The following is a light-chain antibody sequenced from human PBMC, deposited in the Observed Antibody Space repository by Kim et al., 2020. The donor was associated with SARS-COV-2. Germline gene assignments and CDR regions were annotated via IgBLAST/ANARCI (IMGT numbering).Light chain of an antibody. V-gene: IGKV3-15*01. Sequence: EIVMTQSPATLSVSPGERVTLSCRASQSVDSNLAWYQQKPGQAPRLLIYGASTRATDIPARFSGSGSGTEFTLIISSLQSEDFAVYYCQQYSLWPPYTCGQANKLEI. CDR2: GAS. J-gene: IGKJ2*01. CDR1: QSVDSN. CDR3: QQYSLWPPYT.